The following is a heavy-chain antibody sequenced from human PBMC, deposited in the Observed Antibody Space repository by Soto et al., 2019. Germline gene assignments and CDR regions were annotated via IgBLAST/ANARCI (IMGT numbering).Heavy chain of an antibody. CDR3: ARDGISGYNWAYYYGMDV. CDR1: GFTFSSFA. V-gene: IGHV3-30-3*01. D-gene: IGHD5-12*01. Sequence: QVQLVESGGGVVQPGRSLRLSCTASGFTFSSFALHWARQAPGKGLEWVALITYDGSSKAYADHVKGRFTMSRDNSKHTLYLQMNNLRAEDTAMYYCARDGISGYNWAYYYGMDVWVQGTTVTVSS. CDR2: ITYDGSSK. J-gene: IGHJ6*02.